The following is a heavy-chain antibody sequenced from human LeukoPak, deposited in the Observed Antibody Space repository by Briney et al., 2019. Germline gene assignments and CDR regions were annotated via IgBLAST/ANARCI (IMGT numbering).Heavy chain of an antibody. J-gene: IGHJ4*02. CDR1: GFTFSSYA. Sequence: PGGSLRLSCAASGFTFSSYAMHWVRQAPGKGLEWVAVISYDGSNKYYADSVKGRFTISRDNSKNTLYLQMNSLRAEDTAVYYCANTGYQSGAHWGQGTLVIVSS. D-gene: IGHD2-15*01. V-gene: IGHV3-30-3*01. CDR3: ANTGYQSGAH. CDR2: ISYDGSNK.